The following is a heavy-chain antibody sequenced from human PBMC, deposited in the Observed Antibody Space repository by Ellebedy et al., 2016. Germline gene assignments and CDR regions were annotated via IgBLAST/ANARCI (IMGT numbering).Heavy chain of an antibody. Sequence: GESLKISCVASGFTFADYWMSWVRQAPGKELEWVADIKEDGSENSYVDSVKGRFTISRDNAKVSLYLQMASLRVEDTAVYYCARKRTNWGYPQAPLDIWGQGTMVTVSS. D-gene: IGHD7-27*01. CDR2: IKEDGSEN. CDR3: ARKRTNWGYPQAPLDI. J-gene: IGHJ3*02. CDR1: GFTFADYW. V-gene: IGHV3-7*01.